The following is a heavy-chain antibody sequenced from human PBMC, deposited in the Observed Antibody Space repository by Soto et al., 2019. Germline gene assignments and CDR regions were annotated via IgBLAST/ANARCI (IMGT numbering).Heavy chain of an antibody. V-gene: IGHV3-21*01. Sequence: EVQLVESGGGLVKPGGSLRLSCAASGFTFGTFTMSWVRQAPGKGLEWVSSIGTTSTYIYYADSVRGRFTIPRDNAKNSLYLQMNSLRAEDTAVYFCARVMCGDCSSYYYYSMDVWGQGTTVTVSS. J-gene: IGHJ6*02. CDR3: ARVMCGDCSSYYYYSMDV. D-gene: IGHD2-21*02. CDR1: GFTFGTFT. CDR2: IGTTSTYI.